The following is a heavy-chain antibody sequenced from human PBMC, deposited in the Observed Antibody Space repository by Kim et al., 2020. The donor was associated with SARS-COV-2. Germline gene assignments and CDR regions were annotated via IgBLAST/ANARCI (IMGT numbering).Heavy chain of an antibody. Sequence: SETLSLTCTVSGGSISSSSYYWGWIRQPPGKGLEWIGSIYYSGSTYYNPSLKSRVPISVDTSKNQFSLKLSSVTAADTAVYYCVSHYYDSSGYYSTDYWGQGTLVTVSS. D-gene: IGHD3-22*01. J-gene: IGHJ4*02. V-gene: IGHV4-39*01. CDR1: GGSISSSSYY. CDR3: VSHYYDSSGYYSTDY. CDR2: IYYSGST.